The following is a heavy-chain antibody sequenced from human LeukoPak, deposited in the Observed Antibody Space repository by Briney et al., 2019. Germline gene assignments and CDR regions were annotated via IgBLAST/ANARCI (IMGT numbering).Heavy chain of an antibody. V-gene: IGHV1-8*03. CDR2: MNPNSGNT. CDR3: ARGHYQYGLDYMDV. D-gene: IGHD3-10*01. Sequence: ASVKVSCKASGYTFTSYDINWVRQATGQGLEWMGWMNPNSGNTGYAQKFQGRVTITRNTSISTAYMELSSLRSEDTAVYYCARGHYQYGLDYMDVWGKGTTVTVSS. J-gene: IGHJ6*03. CDR1: GYTFTSYD.